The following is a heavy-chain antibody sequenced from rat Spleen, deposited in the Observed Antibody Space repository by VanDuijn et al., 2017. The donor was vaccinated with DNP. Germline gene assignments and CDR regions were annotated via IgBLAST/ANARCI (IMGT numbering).Heavy chain of an antibody. Sequence: QLQLKESGLGLVQPSETLSLIRTLSGYSLSIFSVSCIPISSGNAPEWMGRIWYDGDTIYNPALNSRLSISRDTSKNQVFLKMNSLQTDDTGTYYCARDRPMASASPYGMDAWGQGTSVTVSS. V-gene: IGHV2-63*01. J-gene: IGHJ4*01. CDR3: ARDRPMASASPYGMDA. CDR2: IWYDGDT. D-gene: IGHD1-3*01. CDR1: GYSLSIFS.